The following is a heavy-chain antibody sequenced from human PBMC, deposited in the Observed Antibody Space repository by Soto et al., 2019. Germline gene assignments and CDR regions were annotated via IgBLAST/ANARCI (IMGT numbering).Heavy chain of an antibody. Sequence: QITLKESGTTLVKPTQTLTLTCAFSGFSLNTRGVGVGWIRQPPGKALQWLALIYWDNDKRYSPSLKSRLTITKDTPKNHVVLMMTDTDPVDTATYYCAKNNYSASGSIYWGQGTLVTVSS. CDR2: IYWDNDK. CDR3: AKNNYSASGSIY. V-gene: IGHV2-5*02. J-gene: IGHJ4*02. D-gene: IGHD3-10*01. CDR1: GFSLNTRGVG.